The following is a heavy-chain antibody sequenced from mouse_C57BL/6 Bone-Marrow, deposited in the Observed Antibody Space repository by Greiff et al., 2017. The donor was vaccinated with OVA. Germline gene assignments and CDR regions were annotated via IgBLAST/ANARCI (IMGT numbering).Heavy chain of an antibody. V-gene: IGHV14-3*01. D-gene: IGHD3-2*02. CDR3: ARPAQAKAWFAY. Sequence: EVQLQQSVAELVRPGASVKLSCTASGFNIKNTYMHWVKQRPEQGLEWIGRIDPANGNTKYAPKFQGKATLTVDKPSSTAYMQLSSLTSEDSAVYYCARPAQAKAWFAYWGQGTLVTVSA. CDR1: GFNIKNTY. CDR2: IDPANGNT. J-gene: IGHJ3*01.